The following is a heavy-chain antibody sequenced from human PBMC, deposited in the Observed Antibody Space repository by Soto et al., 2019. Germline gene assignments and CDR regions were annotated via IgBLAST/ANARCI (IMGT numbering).Heavy chain of an antibody. CDR2: IYHSGST. CDR1: GGSISSSNW. V-gene: IGHV4-4*02. Sequence: SETLSLTCAVSGGSISSSNWWSWVRQPPGKGLEWIGEIYHSGSTNYNPSLKSRVTISVDKSKNQFSLKLSSVTAADTAVYYCARGQGFWSGYYVSYYGRDVWGQGTTVTVS. CDR3: ARGQGFWSGYYVSYYGRDV. D-gene: IGHD3-3*01. J-gene: IGHJ6*02.